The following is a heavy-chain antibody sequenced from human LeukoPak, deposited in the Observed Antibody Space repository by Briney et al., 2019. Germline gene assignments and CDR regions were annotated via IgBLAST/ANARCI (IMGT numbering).Heavy chain of an antibody. CDR3: VRDSYMFGSDY. Sequence: GGSLRLSCVISGFTFTSYDFNWVRQAPGKGLEWVSYISNGGGTIYYADSVKGRFTISRDNAKNSVFLQMNTLRAEGTAVYYCVRDSYMFGSDYWGQGTLVTVSS. J-gene: IGHJ4*02. CDR2: ISNGGGTI. CDR1: GFTFTSYD. V-gene: IGHV3-48*03. D-gene: IGHD3-10*02.